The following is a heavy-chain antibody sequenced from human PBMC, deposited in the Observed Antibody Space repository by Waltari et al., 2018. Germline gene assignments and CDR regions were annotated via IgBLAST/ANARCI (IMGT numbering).Heavy chain of an antibody. J-gene: IGHJ5*02. CDR3: ARLNPRVNWFDP. V-gene: IGHV5-51*03. Sequence: EVQLVQSGAEVKKPGESLKISCKGSGYTFTNYWIGWVRQMSGKGLEWMGIIYPGYSDIKNNPSFPGQVTISADKSINTAYLQWSSLKASDTAIYYCARLNPRVNWFDPWGQGTLVIVSS. CDR1: GYTFTNYW. CDR2: IYPGYSDI.